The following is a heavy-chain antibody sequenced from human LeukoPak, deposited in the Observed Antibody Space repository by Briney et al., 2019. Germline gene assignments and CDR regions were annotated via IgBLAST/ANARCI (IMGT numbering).Heavy chain of an antibody. CDR1: DDSVSSSRYY. D-gene: IGHD6-19*01. Sequence: PSETLSLTCTVSDDSVSSSRYYWTWIRQPPGKGLEWIGYIYHGSATYNPSLESRVTQSMDTSKNQYSLKMTSVTAADTAVYYCAREGGRQWLVSGALDSWGQGTLVTVSS. V-gene: IGHV4-61*01. CDR2: IYHGSA. J-gene: IGHJ5*01. CDR3: AREGGRQWLVSGALDS.